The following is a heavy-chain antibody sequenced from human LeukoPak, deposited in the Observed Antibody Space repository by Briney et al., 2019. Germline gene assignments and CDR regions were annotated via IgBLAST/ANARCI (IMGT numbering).Heavy chain of an antibody. D-gene: IGHD1-26*01. J-gene: IGHJ4*02. Sequence: PGGSLRLSCAASGFTFSSYGMSWVRQAPGKGLEWVSIIYSSGGTYYADSARGRFTISRDSFKNTLYLQMNSLRAEDTAVYYCARPRSTVGVTGLDCWGQGTLVTVSA. CDR2: IYSSGGT. CDR1: GFTFSSYG. V-gene: IGHV3-66*04. CDR3: ARPRSTVGVTGLDC.